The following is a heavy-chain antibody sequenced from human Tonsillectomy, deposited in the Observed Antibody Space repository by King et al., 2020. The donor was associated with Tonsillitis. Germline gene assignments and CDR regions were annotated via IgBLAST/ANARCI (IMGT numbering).Heavy chain of an antibody. V-gene: IGHV4-4*07. CDR3: ARYTADWFDP. Sequence: VQLQESGPGLVKPSETLSLTCTVSGGSINYYYWTWIRQPAGKGLEWIGRIYTTGSTNSNPSLMSRVTMSVDTSTNQFSLKLSSVTAADTAVYYCARYTADWFDPWGQGSLVTVSS. CDR1: GGSINYYY. J-gene: IGHJ5*02. D-gene: IGHD2-2*02. CDR2: IYTTGST.